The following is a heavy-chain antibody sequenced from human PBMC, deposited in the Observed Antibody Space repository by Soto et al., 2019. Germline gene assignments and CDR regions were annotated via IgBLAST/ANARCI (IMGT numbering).Heavy chain of an antibody. CDR1: GFTFSSYW. J-gene: IGHJ4*02. CDR2: IKEDGSEK. V-gene: IGHV3-7*01. Sequence: EVRLVESGGGLVQPGGSLRLSCAASGFTFSSYWMNWVRQAPGKGLEWVANIKEDGSEKYHIDSVKGRFTISRDNAENSLYLQMNSLRAEDTAVYYCARESLDIVATIGELDYWGQGTLVTVSS. CDR3: ARESLDIVATIGELDY. D-gene: IGHD5-12*01.